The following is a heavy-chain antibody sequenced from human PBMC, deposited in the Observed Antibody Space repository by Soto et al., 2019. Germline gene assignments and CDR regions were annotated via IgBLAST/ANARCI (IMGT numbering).Heavy chain of an antibody. J-gene: IGHJ4*02. CDR3: ARDRDVAAAGYYFDY. CDR2: ISSDGRDK. CDR1: GFTFSSYA. D-gene: IGHD6-13*01. Sequence: GGSLRLSCAASGFTFSSYAMHWVRQAPGKGLEWVAVISSDGRDKYSSDSVKGRFSISRDNSKNTLYLQMNSLRAGDTAVYYCARDRDVAAAGYYFDYWGLGTLVTVSS. V-gene: IGHV3-30*04.